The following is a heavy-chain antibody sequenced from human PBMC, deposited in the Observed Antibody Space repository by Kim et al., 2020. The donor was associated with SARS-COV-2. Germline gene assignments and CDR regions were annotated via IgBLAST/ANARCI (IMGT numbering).Heavy chain of an antibody. Sequence: SETLSLTCAVYGGSFSGYYWSWIRQPPGKGLEWIGEINHSGSTNYNPSLKSRVTISVDTSKNQFSLKLSSVTAADTAVYYCARAPSGYDRLWDYRSRDGYRYWGQGTLVTVSS. D-gene: IGHD5-12*01. CDR1: GGSFSGYY. CDR2: INHSGST. CDR3: ARAPSGYDRLWDYRSRDGYRY. J-gene: IGHJ4*02. V-gene: IGHV4-34*01.